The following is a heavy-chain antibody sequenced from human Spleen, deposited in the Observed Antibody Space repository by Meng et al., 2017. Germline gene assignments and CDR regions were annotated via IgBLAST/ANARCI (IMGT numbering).Heavy chain of an antibody. J-gene: IGHJ3*02. CDR2: ISSSGSYI. Sequence: LSLTCAASGFTFNSYSINWVRQSPGKGLEWVSSISSSGSYIYYADSVKGRFTISRDNAKNSLYLEMNSLRAEDTAMYYCARFVRGGDYFDTWGQGTMVTVSS. D-gene: IGHD3-10*01. CDR1: GFTFNSYS. V-gene: IGHV3-21*01. CDR3: ARFVRGGDYFDT.